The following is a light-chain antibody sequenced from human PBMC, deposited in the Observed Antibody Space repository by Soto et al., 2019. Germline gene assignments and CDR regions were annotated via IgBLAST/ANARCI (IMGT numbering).Light chain of an antibody. CDR3: QQREHWPPIT. CDR2: GVS. V-gene: IGKV3-15*01. CDR1: QSVSSN. J-gene: IGKJ5*01. Sequence: MWQSLATLSVYPGESATLTCRASQSVSSNLAWYQQKPGQAPRLLIYGVSTRATGIPARFSGSGSETKFTLTISSLEPEDFAVYYCQQREHWPPITFGQGTRLEIK.